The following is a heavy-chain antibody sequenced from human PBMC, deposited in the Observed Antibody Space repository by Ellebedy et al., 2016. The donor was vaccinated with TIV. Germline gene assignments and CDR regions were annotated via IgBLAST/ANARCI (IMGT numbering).Heavy chain of an antibody. CDR3: ARAATYDFWSD. J-gene: IGHJ4*02. Sequence: PGGSLRLSCKDSGHSFTSYWIGWVRQMPGKGLEWVGIIFPGDSDIRYSPSFEGQVTISADRSIFTAYLQWTSLKASDTAIYYCARAATYDFWSDWGQGTLVTVSS. CDR2: IFPGDSDI. D-gene: IGHD3-3*01. CDR1: GHSFTSYW. V-gene: IGHV5-51*01.